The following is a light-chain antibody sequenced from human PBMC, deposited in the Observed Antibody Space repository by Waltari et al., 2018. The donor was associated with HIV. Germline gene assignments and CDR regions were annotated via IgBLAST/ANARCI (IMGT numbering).Light chain of an antibody. CDR1: GSNIGGST. CDR2: SNN. V-gene: IGLV1-44*01. Sequence: QSVLTQPPSASGTPGQRVTISCSGSGSNIGGSTVNWYQQLPGTAPKLLIYSNNQRPSRVPDRFAGSKSGTSASRAISGLQSDDETTYYCATWDGSLNGPVFGGGTKLTVL. CDR3: ATWDGSLNGPV. J-gene: IGLJ3*02.